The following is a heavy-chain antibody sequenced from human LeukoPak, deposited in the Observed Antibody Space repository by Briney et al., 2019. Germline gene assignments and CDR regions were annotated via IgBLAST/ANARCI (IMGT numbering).Heavy chain of an antibody. CDR2: ISSSSSYI. V-gene: IGHV3-21*01. CDR1: GFTFSSYS. Sequence: GGSLRLSCAASGFTFSSYSMNWVRQAPGKGLECVSSISSSSSYIYYADSVSGRFTISRDNATNSLYLQLNSLIAEDTAVYYCARDPLTQYSNSPHFDYWGQGTLVTVSS. CDR3: ARDPLTQYSNSPHFDY. J-gene: IGHJ4*02. D-gene: IGHD4-11*01.